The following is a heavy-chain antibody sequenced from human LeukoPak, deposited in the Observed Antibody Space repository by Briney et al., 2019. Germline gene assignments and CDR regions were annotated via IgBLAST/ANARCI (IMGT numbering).Heavy chain of an antibody. CDR3: ARQELLGVFDY. D-gene: IGHD1-26*01. CDR2: ISSSGSTI. CDR1: RFTYSSYE. J-gene: IGHJ4*02. Sequence: QPGGSLRLSCAASRFTYSSYEMNWVRQAPGKGLEWVSYISSSGSTIYYADSVKGRFTISRDNAKNSLYLRMNSLRAEDTAVYYCARQELLGVFDYWGQGTLVTVSS. V-gene: IGHV3-48*03.